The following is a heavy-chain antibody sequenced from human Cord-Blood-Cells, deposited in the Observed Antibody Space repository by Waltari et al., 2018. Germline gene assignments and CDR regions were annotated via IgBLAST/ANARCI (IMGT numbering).Heavy chain of an antibody. CDR1: GFTFSSYG. V-gene: IGHV3-33*01. CDR3: ARDYPYSSGWYEDAFDI. D-gene: IGHD6-19*01. J-gene: IGHJ3*02. Sequence: QVQLVESGGGVVQPGRSLRLSCAASGFTFSSYGMPWVRQAPGKGLEWVAVIWYDGSNKYYADSVKGRFTISRDNSKNTLYLQMNSLRAEDTAVYYCARDYPYSSGWYEDAFDIWGQGTMVTVSS. CDR2: IWYDGSNK.